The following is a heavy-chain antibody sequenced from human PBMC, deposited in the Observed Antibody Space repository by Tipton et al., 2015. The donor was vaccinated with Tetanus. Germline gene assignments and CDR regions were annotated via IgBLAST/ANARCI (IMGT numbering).Heavy chain of an antibody. J-gene: IGHJ4*02. D-gene: IGHD1-14*01. CDR3: ARGTGDY. CDR2: IYYTAHN. CDR1: GASINAGGYL. Sequence: TLSLTCTVSGASINAGGYLWTWVRQQPGKGLEWIGNIYYTAHNSYNPSLDSRVSISVDTSKNQCSLRLTSVTAADTAVYYCARGTGDYWGQGTLVTVSS. V-gene: IGHV4-31*03.